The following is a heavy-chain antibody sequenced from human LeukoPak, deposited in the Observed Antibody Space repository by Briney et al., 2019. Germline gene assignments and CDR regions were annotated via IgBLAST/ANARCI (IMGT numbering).Heavy chain of an antibody. J-gene: IGHJ3*02. CDR1: GGSISSYY. CDR2: IYYSGST. Sequence: PSETLSLTCTVSGGSISSYYWSWIRQPPGKGLEWIGYIYYSGSTNCNPSLKSRVTISVDTSKNQFSLKLSSVTAADTAVYYCARGAAADAFDIWGQGRMVTVSS. D-gene: IGHD6-13*01. CDR3: ARGAAADAFDI. V-gene: IGHV4-59*01.